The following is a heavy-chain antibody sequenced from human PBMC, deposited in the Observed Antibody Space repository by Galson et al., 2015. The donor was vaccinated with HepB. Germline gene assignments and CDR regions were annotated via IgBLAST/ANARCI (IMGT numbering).Heavy chain of an antibody. CDR3: ARDSSVRGSFAY. D-gene: IGHD2-2*01. J-gene: IGHJ4*02. V-gene: IGHV3-23*01. CDR2: ISGSGGST. Sequence: SLRLSCAASGFIFSDYYMSWVRQAPGKGLEWVSAISGSGGSTYYADSVKGRFTISRDNSKNTLYLQMNSLRAEDTAVYFCARDSSVRGSFAYWGQGTLVTVSS. CDR1: GFIFSDYY.